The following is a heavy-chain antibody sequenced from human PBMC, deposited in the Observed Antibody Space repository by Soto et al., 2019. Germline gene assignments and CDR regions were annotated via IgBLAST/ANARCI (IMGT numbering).Heavy chain of an antibody. D-gene: IGHD3-9*01. CDR2: IKEDGSGK. CDR1: GFSFITYW. CDR3: VRAISGSFAL. Sequence: EVQLVESGGGLVQSGGSLRLSCEASGFSFITYWMNWVRQAPGKGLEWLASIKEDGSGKQYVDSVKGRFTISRDNAKNSLYLQMNSLSEEDTAVYYCVRAISGSFALWGQGTLDIVSS. J-gene: IGHJ4*02. V-gene: IGHV3-7*04.